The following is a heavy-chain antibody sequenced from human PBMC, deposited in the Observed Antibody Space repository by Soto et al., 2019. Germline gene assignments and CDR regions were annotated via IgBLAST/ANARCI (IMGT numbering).Heavy chain of an antibody. J-gene: IGHJ3*02. Sequence: QSGGSLRLSCAASGFTFSSYGMHWVRQAPGKGLEWVAVISYDGSNKYYADSVKGRFTISRDNSKNTLYLQMNSLRAEDTAVYYCAKSGLRWELPDAFDIWGQGTMVTVSS. CDR2: ISYDGSNK. V-gene: IGHV3-30*18. CDR1: GFTFSSYG. D-gene: IGHD1-26*01. CDR3: AKSGLRWELPDAFDI.